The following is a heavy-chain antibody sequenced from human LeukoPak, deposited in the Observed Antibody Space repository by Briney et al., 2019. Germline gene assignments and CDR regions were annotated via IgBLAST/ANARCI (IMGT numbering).Heavy chain of an antibody. V-gene: IGHV5-51*01. Sequence: GESLKFSCKGSGYSFTNYWIAWVRQMPGKGLGWRGIIYPGDSDTKYSPSFQGQVAISADKSISTAYLQWSSLKASDTAMYYCARGGSSWYYFDSWGQGTLVTVSS. CDR1: GYSFTNYW. D-gene: IGHD6-13*01. J-gene: IGHJ4*02. CDR3: ARGGSSWYYFDS. CDR2: IYPGDSDT.